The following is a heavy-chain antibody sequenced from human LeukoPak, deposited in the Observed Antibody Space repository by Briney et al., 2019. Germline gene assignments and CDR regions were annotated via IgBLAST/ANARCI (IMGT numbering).Heavy chain of an antibody. Sequence: PSQTLSLTCTVSGGSISSGGYYWSWIRQPPGKGLEWIGYSYYRGSTNCNPSLKSRVTISLDTSKNQFSRKLTSVTAADTAVYYCAKSGSYYGSTSGWGQGTLVTVSP. J-gene: IGHJ4*02. CDR1: GGSISSGGYY. CDR2: SYYRGST. D-gene: IGHD3-10*01. CDR3: AKSGSYYGSTSG. V-gene: IGHV4-31*03.